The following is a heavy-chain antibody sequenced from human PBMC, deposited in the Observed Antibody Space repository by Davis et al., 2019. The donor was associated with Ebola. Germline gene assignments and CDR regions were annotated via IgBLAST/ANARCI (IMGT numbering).Heavy chain of an antibody. CDR1: GYTSSNYW. Sequence: GESLKISCKGSGYTSSNYWIGWVRQMPGKGLEWVGIIFLDDSDTRYSPSFQGQVTISADKSINSAYLQWNSLRASDTAIYYCARPSSGYEASFDYWGQGTLVTVSS. V-gene: IGHV5-51*01. CDR3: ARPSSGYEASFDY. CDR2: IFLDDSDT. J-gene: IGHJ4*02. D-gene: IGHD3-22*01.